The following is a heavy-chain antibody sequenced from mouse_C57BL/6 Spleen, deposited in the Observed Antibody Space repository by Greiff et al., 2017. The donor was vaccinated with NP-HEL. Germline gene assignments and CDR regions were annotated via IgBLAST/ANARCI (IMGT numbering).Heavy chain of an antibody. J-gene: IGHJ3*01. CDR1: GYTFTDYY. CDR2: INPYNGGT. Sequence: VQLQQSGPVLVKPGASVKMSCKASGYTFTDYYMNWVKQSHGKSLEWIGVINPYNGGTSSNQKFKGKATLTVDKSSSTAYMELNSLTSEDSAVYYCARDSFITTVVATRTWFAYWGQGTLVTVSA. CDR3: ARDSFITTVVATRTWFAY. V-gene: IGHV1-19*01. D-gene: IGHD1-1*01.